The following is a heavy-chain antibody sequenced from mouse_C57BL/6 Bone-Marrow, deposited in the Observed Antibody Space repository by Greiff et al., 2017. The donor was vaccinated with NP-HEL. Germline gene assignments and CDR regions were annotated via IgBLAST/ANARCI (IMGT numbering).Heavy chain of an antibody. CDR3: ATYSSPFYWYFDV. J-gene: IGHJ1*03. Sequence: VQLQQSGPELVKPGASVKIPCKASGYTFTDYNMDWVKQSHGKSLEWIGDINPNNGGTIYNQKFTGKATLTVDKSSSTAYMELRSLTSEDTAVYYCATYSSPFYWYFDVWGTGTTVTVSS. D-gene: IGHD2-5*01. CDR2: INPNNGGT. V-gene: IGHV1-18*01. CDR1: GYTFTDYN.